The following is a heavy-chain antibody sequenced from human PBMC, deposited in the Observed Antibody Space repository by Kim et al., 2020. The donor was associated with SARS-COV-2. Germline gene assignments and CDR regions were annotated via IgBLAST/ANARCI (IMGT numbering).Heavy chain of an antibody. Sequence: SVKGRFTISRDNSKNTLYLQMNSLRAEDTAVYYCASAHYYDSSGYPILNVWGQGTTVTVSS. CDR3: ASAHYYDSSGYPILNV. J-gene: IGHJ6*02. V-gene: IGHV3-23*01. D-gene: IGHD3-22*01.